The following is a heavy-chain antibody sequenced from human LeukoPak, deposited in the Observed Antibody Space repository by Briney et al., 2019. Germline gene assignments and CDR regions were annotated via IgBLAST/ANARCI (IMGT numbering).Heavy chain of an antibody. D-gene: IGHD6-13*01. Sequence: SETLSLTCTVSGGSISSSSYYWGWIRQPPGKGLEWIGSIYYSGSTYYNPSLKSRVTISVDTSKNQFSLELSSVTAADTAMYYCARDSWPDYFDYWGQGTLVTVSS. CDR1: GGSISSSSYY. CDR2: IYYSGST. J-gene: IGHJ4*02. V-gene: IGHV4-39*07. CDR3: ARDSWPDYFDY.